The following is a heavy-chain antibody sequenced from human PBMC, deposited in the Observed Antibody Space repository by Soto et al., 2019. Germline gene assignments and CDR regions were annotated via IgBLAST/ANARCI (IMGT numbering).Heavy chain of an antibody. J-gene: IGHJ6*02. V-gene: IGHV1-69*13. CDR3: ATGLRFLEWLPSPVYYYGMDV. Sequence: PVKVSCQASGGTFSSYAIGWVRQAPRQGIEWMGGIIPIFGTANYAQTFQGRVTITADESTSTAYMELSSLRAEDTAVYYCATGLRFLEWLPSPVYYYGMDVWGQGTTVTVSS. CDR2: IIPIFGTA. CDR1: GGTFSSYA. D-gene: IGHD3-3*01.